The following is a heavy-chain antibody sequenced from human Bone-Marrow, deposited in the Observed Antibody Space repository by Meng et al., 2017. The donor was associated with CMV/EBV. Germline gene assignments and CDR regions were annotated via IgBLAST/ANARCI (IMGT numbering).Heavy chain of an antibody. J-gene: IGHJ4*02. CDR1: GFTFSSDS. Sequence: RSCAASGFTFSSDSMNWVRQDPGKGLEWVSSISSSSSYIYYADSVKGRFTISRDNAKNSLYLQMNSLRAEDTAVYYCASPTTVSPGWGQGTLVTVSS. V-gene: IGHV3-21*01. D-gene: IGHD4-17*01. CDR3: ASPTTVSPG. CDR2: ISSSSSYI.